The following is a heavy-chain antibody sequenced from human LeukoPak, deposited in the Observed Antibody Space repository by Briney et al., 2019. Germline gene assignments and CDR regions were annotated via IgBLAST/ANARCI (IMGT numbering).Heavy chain of an antibody. CDR1: GFTFSSYA. D-gene: IGHD2-2*01. Sequence: PGGSLRPSCAASGFTFSSYAMHWVRQAPGKGLEWVAVISYDGSNKYYADSVKGRFTISRDNAKNSLYLQMNSLRAEDTAVYYCARDRGSSTSCYSYWGQGTLVTVSS. V-gene: IGHV3-30-3*01. J-gene: IGHJ4*02. CDR2: ISYDGSNK. CDR3: ARDRGSSTSCYSY.